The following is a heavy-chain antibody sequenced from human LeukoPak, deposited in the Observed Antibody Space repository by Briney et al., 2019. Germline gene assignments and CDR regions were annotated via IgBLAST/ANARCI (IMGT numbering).Heavy chain of an antibody. CDR2: IYYSGAT. Sequence: PSETLSLTCTVSGGSISSSIYYWAWIRQPPGKGLEWIGSIYYSGATYYNPSLKSRVTISINTSKNQFSLKLTSVTAADTAVYYCATPYSGGYHGLDIWGQGTMGTVSS. D-gene: IGHD1-26*01. CDR1: GGSISSSIYY. CDR3: ATPYSGGYHGLDI. J-gene: IGHJ3*02. V-gene: IGHV4-39*01.